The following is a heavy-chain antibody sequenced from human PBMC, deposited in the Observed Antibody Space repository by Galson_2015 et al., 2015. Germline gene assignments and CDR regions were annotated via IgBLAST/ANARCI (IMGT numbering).Heavy chain of an antibody. Sequence: SGFSLSPSGVGVGWIRQPPGKALEWLALIYWDDDKRYSPSLKSRLTITKDTSKNQVVLTMTNMDPVDTATYYCAHSGANQPLLEERTAAFDYWGQGTLVTVSS. CDR3: AHSGANQPLLEERTAAFDY. CDR2: IYWDDDK. D-gene: IGHD2-2*01. CDR1: GFSLSPSGVG. J-gene: IGHJ4*02. V-gene: IGHV2-5*02.